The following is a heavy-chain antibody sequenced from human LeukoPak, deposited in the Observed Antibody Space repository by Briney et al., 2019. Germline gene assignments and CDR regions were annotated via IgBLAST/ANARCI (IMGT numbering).Heavy chain of an antibody. Sequence: PSETLSLTCTVSGGSISSYYGSWIRQPPGKGLEWIGYIYYSGSTNYNPSLKSRVTISVDTSKNQFSLKLSSVTAADTAVYYCARDNVRSYYYYYGMDVWGQGTTVTVSS. CDR3: ARDNVRSYYYYYGMDV. CDR2: IYYSGST. CDR1: GGSISSYY. J-gene: IGHJ6*02. V-gene: IGHV4-59*01.